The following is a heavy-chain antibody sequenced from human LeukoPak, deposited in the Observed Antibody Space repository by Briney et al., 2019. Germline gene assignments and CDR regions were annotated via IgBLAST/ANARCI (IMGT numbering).Heavy chain of an antibody. CDR1: GFTFSSYE. CDR2: ISSSGSTI. J-gene: IGHJ5*02. D-gene: IGHD3-22*01. V-gene: IGHV3-48*03. CDR3: ARDGAPLWYDSSGYYNWFDP. Sequence: PGGSLRLSCAASGFTFSSYEMNWVRQAPGKGLEWVSYISSSGSTIYYADSVKGRFTISRDNAKNSLYLQMNSLRAEDTAVYYCARDGAPLWYDSSGYYNWFDPWSQGTLVTVSS.